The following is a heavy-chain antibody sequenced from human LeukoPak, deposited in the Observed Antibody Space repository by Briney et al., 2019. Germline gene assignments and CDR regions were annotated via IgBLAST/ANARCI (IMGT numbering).Heavy chain of an antibody. V-gene: IGHV1-2*02. J-gene: IGHJ4*02. CDR3: ARDWFVDSGDDPFPFDY. CDR1: GYTFTGFY. Sequence: VASVKLSCKACGYTFTGFYIHWVRQAPGQGLEWMGWINPNSGGTNYAQKFQGRVTMTRDTSISTAYMELSRLTSDDTAIYYCARDWFVDSGDDPFPFDYWGQGTLVSVSS. CDR2: INPNSGGT. D-gene: IGHD5-12*01.